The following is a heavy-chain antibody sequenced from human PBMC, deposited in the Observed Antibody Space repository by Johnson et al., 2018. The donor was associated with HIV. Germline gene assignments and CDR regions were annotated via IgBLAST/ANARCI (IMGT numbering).Heavy chain of an antibody. Sequence: QVQLVESGGGVVQPGRSLRLSCAASGFTFSSYVMHWVRQAPGKGLEWVAVISFDGSNEYYADSVKGRFTISRDNSKNTLYLQMNSLRAEDTAVYYCARDRGKAGYAFDIWGQGTMVTVSS. CDR3: ARDRGKAGYAFDI. CDR1: GFTFSSYV. CDR2: ISFDGSNE. D-gene: IGHD3-10*01. J-gene: IGHJ3*02. V-gene: IGHV3-30*14.